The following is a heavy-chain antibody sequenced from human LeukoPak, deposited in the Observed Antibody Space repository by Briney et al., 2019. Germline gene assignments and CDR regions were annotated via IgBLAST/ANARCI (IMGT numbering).Heavy chain of an antibody. CDR2: IYPGDSDT. CDR3: ARKEYMDV. J-gene: IGHJ6*03. V-gene: IGHV5-51*01. CDR1: GYNFGNSW. Sequence: GESLKISCKGSGYNFGNSWMAWVRQMPGKGLEWMGIIYPGDSDTKYGPSFQGQVTISADKSISTAYLQWSSLKASDSAIYYCARKEYMDVWGEGTTVTVSS.